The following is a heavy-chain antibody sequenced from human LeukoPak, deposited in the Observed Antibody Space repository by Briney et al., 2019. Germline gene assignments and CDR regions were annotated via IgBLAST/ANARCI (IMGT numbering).Heavy chain of an antibody. J-gene: IGHJ4*02. CDR3: AGGQMFTNGGFDD. CDR1: GFSVSNKY. Sequence: GSPRLSCAASGFSVSNKYMSWVRQAPGKGLEWVSVIYTGGDTYYADSVRGRFTISRDNSKNTVNLQMNSLRAEDTALHYCAGGQMFTNGGFDDWGQGTLVTVSS. CDR2: IYTGGDT. D-gene: IGHD2-8*01. V-gene: IGHV3-53*01.